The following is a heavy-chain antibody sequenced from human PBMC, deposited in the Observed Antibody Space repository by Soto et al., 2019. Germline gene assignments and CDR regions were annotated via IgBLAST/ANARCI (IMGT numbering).Heavy chain of an antibody. Sequence: SETLSLTCTVSGGSISSYYWSWIRQPPGKGLEWIGYIYYSGSTNYNPSLKSRVTISVDTSKNQFSLKLSSVTAADTAVYYCARGWGSPNYYYYGMDVWGQGTTVTVS. CDR1: GGSISSYY. CDR3: ARGWGSPNYYYYGMDV. V-gene: IGHV4-59*01. D-gene: IGHD1-26*01. J-gene: IGHJ6*02. CDR2: IYYSGST.